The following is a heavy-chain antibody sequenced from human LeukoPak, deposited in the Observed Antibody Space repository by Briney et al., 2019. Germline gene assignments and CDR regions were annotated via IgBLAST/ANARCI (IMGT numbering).Heavy chain of an antibody. J-gene: IGHJ5*02. V-gene: IGHV4-38-2*02. D-gene: IGHD2-8*01. CDR3: ARIIVLMVYATLGWFDP. CDR1: GYSISSGYY. CDR2: IYHSGST. Sequence: SETLSLTCTVSGYSISSGYYWGWIRQPPGKGLEWIGSIYHSGSTYYNPSLKSRVTISVDTSKNQFSLKLSSVTAADTAVYYCARIIVLMVYATLGWFDPWGQGTLVTVSS.